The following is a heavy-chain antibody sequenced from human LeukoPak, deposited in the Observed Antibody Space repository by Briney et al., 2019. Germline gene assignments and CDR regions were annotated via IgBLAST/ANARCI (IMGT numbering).Heavy chain of an antibody. Sequence: ASVKVSCKASGYTFTSYGISWVRQAPGQGLEWMGWISAYNGNTNYAQKLQGRVTMTTDTSTSTVYMELSSLRSEDTAVYYCARDSGSSYLYYMDVWGKGTTVTISS. V-gene: IGHV1-18*01. J-gene: IGHJ6*03. CDR3: ARDSGSSYLYYMDV. CDR1: GYTFTSYG. CDR2: ISAYNGNT. D-gene: IGHD6-13*01.